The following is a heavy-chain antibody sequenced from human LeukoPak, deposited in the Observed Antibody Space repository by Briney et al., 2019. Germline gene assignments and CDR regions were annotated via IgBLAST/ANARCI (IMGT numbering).Heavy chain of an antibody. Sequence: ASVKVSCKGSGYTFTGYYMHWVRHAPGQGLEWMGWINPSSGGTNYAQKFQGRVTMTRDTSISTAYMELSRLRSDDTAVYYCASTTSYCSGGSCYLGYWGQGTLLTVSS. V-gene: IGHV1-2*02. J-gene: IGHJ4*02. CDR2: INPSSGGT. CDR3: ASTTSYCSGGSCYLGY. D-gene: IGHD2-15*01. CDR1: GYTFTGYY.